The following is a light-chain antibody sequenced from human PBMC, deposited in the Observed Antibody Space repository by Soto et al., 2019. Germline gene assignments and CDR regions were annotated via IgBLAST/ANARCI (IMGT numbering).Light chain of an antibody. CDR1: QDISSY. CDR2: AAS. CDR3: QQLNSFPLT. J-gene: IGKJ4*01. V-gene: IGKV1-9*01. Sequence: DLQLTQSPSFLSASVGDRVTITCRASQDISSYLAWYQQKPGKAPKLLIYAASTLESGVPSRFSGSGSGAEFTLTISSLQPEDFATYYCQQLNSFPLTFGGGTTVEIK.